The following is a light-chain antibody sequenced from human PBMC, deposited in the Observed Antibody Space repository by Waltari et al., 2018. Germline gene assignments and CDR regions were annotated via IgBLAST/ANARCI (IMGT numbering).Light chain of an antibody. V-gene: IGLV3-1*01. CDR3: QAWDSSTVV. CDR1: KLGDKY. J-gene: IGLJ2*01. Sequence: SYELTQPPSVSVSPVQTASITCSGDKLGDKYAWWYQQRPGQSPVLVIYQDSKRPSGIRERFSGSDSGKAAALTISGTQAMEEADYYCQAWDSSTVVFGGGTKLTVL. CDR2: QDS.